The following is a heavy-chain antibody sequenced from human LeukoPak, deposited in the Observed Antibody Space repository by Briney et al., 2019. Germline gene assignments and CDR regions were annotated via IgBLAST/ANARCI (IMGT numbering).Heavy chain of an antibody. V-gene: IGHV4-59*11. CDR1: GGPITSHY. Sequence: SETLTLTCSVSGGPITSHYRRCIRQPPGKGLEWIGYIYYSGSTKYNPSLKSRVTTSVDTSKNQFSLKLSSVTAADTAVYYCARVLGYCSGGSCQGRFDPWGQGTLVTVSS. CDR2: IYYSGST. D-gene: IGHD2-15*01. CDR3: ARVLGYCSGGSCQGRFDP. J-gene: IGHJ5*02.